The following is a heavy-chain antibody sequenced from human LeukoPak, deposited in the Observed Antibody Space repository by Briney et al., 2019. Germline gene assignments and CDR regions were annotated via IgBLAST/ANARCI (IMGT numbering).Heavy chain of an antibody. D-gene: IGHD3-3*01. V-gene: IGHV4-38-2*01. CDR2: LYHSWTT. CDR3: APSPDTMTPVRFDP. CDR1: GISIISGDY. Sequence: SETLSLTCAVSGISIISGDYWGWIRQPPGKGLEWIGSLYHSWTTYYNPSLKSRVSISIDTSNNQSSLKLRSVTAADTAVYYCAPSPDTMTPVRFDPWGQGTLVTVSS. J-gene: IGHJ5*02.